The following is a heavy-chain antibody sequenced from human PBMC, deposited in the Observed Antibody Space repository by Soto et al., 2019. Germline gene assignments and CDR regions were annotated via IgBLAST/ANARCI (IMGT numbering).Heavy chain of an antibody. D-gene: IGHD6-13*01. CDR2: ISAYNGNT. CDR3: ARDHRYSSSWYRAFDI. CDR1: GYTFTSYG. V-gene: IGHV1-18*01. J-gene: IGHJ3*02. Sequence: VASVKVSCKASGYTFTSYGISWVRQAPGQGLEWMGWISAYNGNTNYAQKLQGRVTMTTDTSTSTAYMELRSLRSDDTAVYYCARDHRYSSSWYRAFDIWGQGTMVTVSS.